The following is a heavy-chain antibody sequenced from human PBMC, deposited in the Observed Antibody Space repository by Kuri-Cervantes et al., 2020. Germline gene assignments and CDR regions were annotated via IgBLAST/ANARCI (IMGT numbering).Heavy chain of an antibody. J-gene: IGHJ5*01. V-gene: IGHV4-34*01. CDR2: VYYSGST. D-gene: IGHD3-22*01. CDR3: ARWNYYDSSGYYWFES. Sequence: GSLRLSCAVYGGSFSAYYWTWIRQPPGKGLEWIGSVYYSGSTYYNPSLKSRVTISVDTSKNQFSLKLSSVTAADTAVYYCARWNYYDSSGYYWFESWGQGTLVTVSS. CDR1: GGSFSAYY.